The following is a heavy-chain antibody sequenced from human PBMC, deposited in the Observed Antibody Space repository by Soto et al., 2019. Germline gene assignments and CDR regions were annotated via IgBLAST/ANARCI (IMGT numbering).Heavy chain of an antibody. Sequence: QVQLVESGGGLVKPGGSLRLSCAASGFSFSDSYMSWVRQAPGKGLEWVAYISGSSGYTGYADSVKGRFTISRDNAKNSLDLQMNSLRVEDTAVDYCAGDRGGYGPPDVWGQGTTVTVSS. CDR2: ISGSSGYT. D-gene: IGHD3-10*01. V-gene: IGHV3-11*05. CDR1: GFSFSDSY. J-gene: IGHJ6*02. CDR3: AGDRGGYGPPDV.